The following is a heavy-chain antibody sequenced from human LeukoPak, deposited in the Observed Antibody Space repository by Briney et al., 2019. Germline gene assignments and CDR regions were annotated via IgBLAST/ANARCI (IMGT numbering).Heavy chain of an antibody. CDR3: ARDGDIVVVPAARARYYFDY. CDR1: GFTFSSYA. D-gene: IGHD2-2*01. Sequence: PGGSLRLSCAASGFTFSSYATHWVRQAPGKGLEWVAVISYDGSNKYYADSVKGRFTISRDNSKNTLYLQMNSLRAEDTAVYYCARDGDIVVVPAARARYYFDYWGQGTLVTVSS. CDR2: ISYDGSNK. V-gene: IGHV3-30*01. J-gene: IGHJ4*02.